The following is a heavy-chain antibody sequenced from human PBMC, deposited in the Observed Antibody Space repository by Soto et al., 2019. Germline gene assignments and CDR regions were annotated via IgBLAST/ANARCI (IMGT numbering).Heavy chain of an antibody. CDR1: GYTFSSYG. J-gene: IGHJ4*02. CDR3: ARDRNIEVAGAQPLLP. Sequence: QVQLVQYGTEVKKPGASVKVSCKTSGYTFSSYGVSWVRQAHGQGLEWMGWISVNNGNTKYAQKVQGRVTMTTDTSTSTAYMELRSLRSDDTAVYYCARDRNIEVAGAQPLLPWGQGTLVTVSS. CDR2: ISVNNGNT. V-gene: IGHV1-18*01. D-gene: IGHD6-19*01.